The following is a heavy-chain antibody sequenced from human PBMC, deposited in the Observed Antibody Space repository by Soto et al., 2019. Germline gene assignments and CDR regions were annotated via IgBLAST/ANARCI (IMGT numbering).Heavy chain of an antibody. CDR1: GFVFSSYG. Sequence: QVNLVESGGGAVQRGRSLKVSCAASGFVFSSYGMHWFRQAPGKGLEWVAFINYDGSNKFYGDAVKGRFTISRDNSKNMVHLQMNSLRGEDTAVYYCARCKQKVMHCGLDVWGHGATVTVSS. CDR2: INYDGSNK. V-gene: IGHV3-33*01. CDR3: ARCKQKVMHCGLDV. J-gene: IGHJ6*02. D-gene: IGHD2-21*01.